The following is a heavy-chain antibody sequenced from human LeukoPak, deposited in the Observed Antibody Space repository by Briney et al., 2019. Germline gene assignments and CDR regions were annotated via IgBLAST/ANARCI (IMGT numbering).Heavy chain of an antibody. Sequence: EASVKVSCKASGGTFSSYAISWVRQAPGQGLEWMGGIIPIFGTANYAQKFQGRVTITADESTSTAYMELSSLRSEDTAVYYCARELSQATEGDPYYYYYMDVWGKGTTVTISS. D-gene: IGHD2-21*02. CDR3: ARELSQATEGDPYYYYYMDV. CDR2: IIPIFGTA. CDR1: GGTFSSYA. J-gene: IGHJ6*03. V-gene: IGHV1-69*13.